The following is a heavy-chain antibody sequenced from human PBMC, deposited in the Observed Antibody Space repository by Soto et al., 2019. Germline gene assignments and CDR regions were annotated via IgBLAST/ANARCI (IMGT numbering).Heavy chain of an antibody. CDR3: ARDLEFNDGNISHLDF. V-gene: IGHV1-69*01. D-gene: IGHD2-8*01. CDR1: GGTFSSHV. J-gene: IGHJ4*02. Sequence: QVQLVQSGAEVKKPGSSVKVSCKASGGTFSSHVFNWVRQAPGQGLEWMGEIIPIFGTPNYAQKFQGRVTITADESTSTVHMEMKRLRSEDTAMYDCARDLEFNDGNISHLDFWGQGTLVTVSS. CDR2: IIPIFGTP.